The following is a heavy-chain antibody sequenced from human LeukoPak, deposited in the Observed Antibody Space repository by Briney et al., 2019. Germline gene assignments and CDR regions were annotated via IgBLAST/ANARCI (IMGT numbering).Heavy chain of an antibody. D-gene: IGHD2-2*01. CDR2: IYASGST. J-gene: IGHJ4*02. CDR1: GVSFTDYY. CDR3: AKEHTSTTGRHFDY. Sequence: SETLSLTCSVSGVSFTDYYWTWIRQPAGKGLEWIGRIYASGSTNYDPSLRSRVTMSIDNSKNQFSLNLASVTAADTGVYYCAKEHTSTTGRHFDYWGQGILVTV. V-gene: IGHV4-4*07.